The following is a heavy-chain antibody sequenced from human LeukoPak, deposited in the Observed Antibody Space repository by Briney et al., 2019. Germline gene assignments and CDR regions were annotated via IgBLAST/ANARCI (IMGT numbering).Heavy chain of an antibody. J-gene: IGHJ5*02. CDR3: ARAASIYYDIWSGSPFDP. Sequence: SETLSLTCTVSGGSISSYYWNWIRQPPGKGLEWIGYIYYSGSTNCNPSLKSRLSISLDTSKNQFSLRLTSVTPADTAVYYCARAASIYYDIWSGSPFDPWGQGTLVTVSS. D-gene: IGHD3-3*01. CDR1: GGSISSYY. V-gene: IGHV4-59*01. CDR2: IYYSGST.